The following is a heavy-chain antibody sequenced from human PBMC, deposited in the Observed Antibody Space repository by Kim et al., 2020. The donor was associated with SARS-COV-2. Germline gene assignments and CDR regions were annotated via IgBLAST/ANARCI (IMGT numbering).Heavy chain of an antibody. CDR2: ISYDGSNK. D-gene: IGHD1-26*01. V-gene: IGHV3-30*04. Sequence: GGSLRLSCAASGFTFSSYAMHWVRQAPGKGLEWVAVISYDGSNKYYADSVKGRFTISRENSKNTLYLQMNSLRAEDTAVYYCARGLGGGYYYGMDVWGQGTTVTVSS. J-gene: IGHJ6*02. CDR1: GFTFSSYA. CDR3: ARGLGGGYYYGMDV.